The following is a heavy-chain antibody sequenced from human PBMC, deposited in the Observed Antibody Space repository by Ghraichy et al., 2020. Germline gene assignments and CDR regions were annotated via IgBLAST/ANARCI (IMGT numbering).Heavy chain of an antibody. D-gene: IGHD3-22*01. J-gene: IGHJ4*02. CDR1: GLTVTSNY. CDR3: ARGPRSDYYYIIDY. CDR2: VNAAGST. V-gene: IGHV3-53*01. Sequence: GESLNISCAASGLTVTSNYMSCVRQAPGKGLEWVSTVNAAGSTYYAASVKGRFTISRDRSKKTLYLQMNSLRAEDTAIYYCARGPRSDYYYIIDYWGQGTLVTVSS.